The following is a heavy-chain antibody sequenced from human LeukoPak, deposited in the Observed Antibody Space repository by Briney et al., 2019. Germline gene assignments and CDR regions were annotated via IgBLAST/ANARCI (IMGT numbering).Heavy chain of an antibody. J-gene: IGHJ4*02. CDR1: GFTFSSYA. CDR3: AKDSKWEPGHYFDY. CDR2: ISYDGSNK. D-gene: IGHD1-26*01. Sequence: GGSLRLSCAASGFTFSSYAMHWVRQAPGKGLEWVAVISYDGSNKYYADSVKGRFTISRDNSKNTLYLQMNSLRAEDTALYYCAKDSKWEPGHYFDYWGQGTLVTVSS. V-gene: IGHV3-30-3*01.